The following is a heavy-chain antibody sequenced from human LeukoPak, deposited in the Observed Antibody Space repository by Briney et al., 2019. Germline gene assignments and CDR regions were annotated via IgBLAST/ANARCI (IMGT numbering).Heavy chain of an antibody. CDR3: ARVAHCSSTSCYLVGDYYYYYMDV. CDR2: INWNGGIT. V-gene: IGHV3-20*04. CDR1: GFTFVDYG. J-gene: IGHJ6*03. Sequence: GGTLRFSCAASGFTFVDYGMSWVRQAPGKGLEWVSGINWNGGITGYADSVKGRFTISRDNAKTSLYLQMNSLRAEDTALYYCARVAHCSSTSCYLVGDYYYYYMDVWGKGTTVTVSS. D-gene: IGHD2-2*01.